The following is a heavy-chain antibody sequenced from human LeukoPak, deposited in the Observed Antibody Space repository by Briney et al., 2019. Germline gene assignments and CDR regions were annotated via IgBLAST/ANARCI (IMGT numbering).Heavy chain of an antibody. D-gene: IGHD3-22*01. CDR2: IWYDGSNK. CDR3: AREFSGITMIDY. CDR1: GFTFSSYG. V-gene: IGHV3-33*01. J-gene: IGHJ4*02. Sequence: PGRSLRLSCAASGFTFSSYGMHWVRQAPGKGLEWVAVIWYDGSNKYYADSVKGRFTISRDNAKNTLYLQMNSLRAEDTAVYYCAREFSGITMIDYWGQGTLVTVSS.